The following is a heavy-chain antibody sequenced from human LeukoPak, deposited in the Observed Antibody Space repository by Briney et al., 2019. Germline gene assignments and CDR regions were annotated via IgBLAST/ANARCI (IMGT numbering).Heavy chain of an antibody. CDR3: ARVVAVAGRGLPGY. CDR2: MNPNSGNT. V-gene: IGHV1-8*01. CDR1: GYTFTSYD. J-gene: IGHJ4*02. D-gene: IGHD6-19*01. Sequence: ASVKVSCKASGYTFTSYDINWVRQATGQGLEWMGWMNPNSGNTGYAQKFQSRVTMTRNTSISTAYMELSSLRSEDTAVYYCARVVAVAGRGLPGYWGQGTLVTVSS.